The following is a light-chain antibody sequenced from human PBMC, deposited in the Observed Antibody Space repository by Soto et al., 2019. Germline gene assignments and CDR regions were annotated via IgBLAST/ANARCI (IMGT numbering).Light chain of an antibody. CDR2: DAS. CDR3: QQFDDLPVT. J-gene: IGKJ4*01. V-gene: IGKV1-33*01. Sequence: DLQMTQSPSSLSASVGDRVTITCRASQGIRNYLNWFQQKPGKAPKPLIYDASNLGTGVPSRFSGGGSGTHFTLTLTNLQPEDVATYYCQQFDDLPVTFGGGTKVEI. CDR1: QGIRNY.